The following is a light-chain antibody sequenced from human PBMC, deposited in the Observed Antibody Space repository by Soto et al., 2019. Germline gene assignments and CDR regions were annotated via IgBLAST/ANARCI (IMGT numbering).Light chain of an antibody. CDR1: QSISSY. Sequence: DLQMTQSPSSLSASVGDRVTITCRASQSISSYLNWYQQKPGKAPKLLIYAASSLQSGVPSRFSGSGSGTDITLTISSLQPEDFATYYCQQSYSTPRTFGQATKVDI. CDR3: QQSYSTPRT. CDR2: AAS. V-gene: IGKV1-39*01. J-gene: IGKJ2*02.